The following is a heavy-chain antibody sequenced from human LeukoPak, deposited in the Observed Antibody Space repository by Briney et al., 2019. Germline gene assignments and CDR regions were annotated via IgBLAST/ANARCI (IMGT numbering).Heavy chain of an antibody. CDR3: AACWR. D-gene: IGHD3-16*01. Sequence: GGSLRLSCAASGFTFSSYAMHWVRQAPGKGLEWVLDTTKSGSRTDYADSVKGRFTISRDNSKNTLYLQMNSLRAEDTAIYYCAACWRWGQGTLVTVSS. J-gene: IGHJ4*02. V-gene: IGHV3-23*01. CDR2: TTKSGSRT. CDR1: GFTFSSYA.